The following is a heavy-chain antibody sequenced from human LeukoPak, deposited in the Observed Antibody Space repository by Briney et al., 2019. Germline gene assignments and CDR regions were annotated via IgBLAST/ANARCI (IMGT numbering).Heavy chain of an antibody. CDR1: GFTFSSYA. Sequence: GGSLRLSCAASGFTFSSYAMHWVRQAPGKGLEWVAVISYDGSNKYYADSVKGRFTISRDNSKNTLYLQMNSLRAEDTAVYYCARDGEAWAQSDAFDIWGQGTMVTVSS. CDR2: ISYDGSNK. CDR3: ARDGEAWAQSDAFDI. D-gene: IGHD3-10*01. J-gene: IGHJ3*02. V-gene: IGHV3-30-3*01.